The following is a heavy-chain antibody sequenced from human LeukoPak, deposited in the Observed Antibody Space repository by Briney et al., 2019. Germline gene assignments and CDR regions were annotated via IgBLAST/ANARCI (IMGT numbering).Heavy chain of an antibody. D-gene: IGHD4-23*01. J-gene: IGHJ4*02. Sequence: SETLSLTCTVSGYSISSGYYWGWIRQPPGKGLEWIGSIYHSGSTYYNPSLKSQVTISVDTSKNQFSLKLSSVTAADTAVYYCARDPPPRTTVAKRDPGYWGQGTLVTVSS. CDR3: ARDPPPRTTVAKRDPGY. CDR2: IYHSGST. V-gene: IGHV4-38-2*02. CDR1: GYSISSGYY.